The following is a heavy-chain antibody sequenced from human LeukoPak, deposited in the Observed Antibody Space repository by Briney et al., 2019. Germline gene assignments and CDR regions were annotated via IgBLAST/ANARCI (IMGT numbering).Heavy chain of an antibody. J-gene: IGHJ3*01. CDR3: SGRSSLAFDV. CDR2: VDPEDAKA. Sequence: GATVTLSFKSSGYTFSDYYIHWVRQAPGGGLQWLGRVDPEDAKAVYSENLQGRVTITADSFSDSTYMFLSSLTSEDTAFYATSGRSSLAFDVWGQGTVVTVSS. CDR1: GYTFSDYY. D-gene: IGHD3-10*01. V-gene: IGHV1-69-2*01.